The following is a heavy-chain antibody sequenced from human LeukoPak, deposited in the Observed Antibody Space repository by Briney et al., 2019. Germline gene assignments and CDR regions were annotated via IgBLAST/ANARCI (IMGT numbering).Heavy chain of an antibody. CDR1: GASIDAAGYS. CDR2: IYHGGRA. J-gene: IGHJ6*02. D-gene: IGHD4-17*01. V-gene: IGHV4-30-2*01. CDR3: ARTFQAPSYGDSDSRTKYPYSMDV. Sequence: SQTLSLTCAVSGASIDAAGYSWNWIRQAPGKDLEWIGNIYHGGRASYKSSLKSRVTISVVTSKNHFSLKLTSVTAADTAVYYCARTFQAPSYGDSDSRTKYPYSMDVWGQGTMVAVSS.